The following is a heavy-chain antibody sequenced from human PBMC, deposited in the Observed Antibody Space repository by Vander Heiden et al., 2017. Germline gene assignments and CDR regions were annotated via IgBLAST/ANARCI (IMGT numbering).Heavy chain of an antibody. V-gene: IGHV3-7*01. J-gene: IGHJ6*02. CDR3: ARGDCSGGSCYGGRPYYYGMDV. CDR1: GFTFSSYW. Sequence: EVQLLESGGGLVQPGGSLRPSCAASGFTFSSYWMSWVRKAPGKGLEWVANIKQDGSEKYYVDSVKGRFTISRDNAKNSLYLQMNSLRAEDTAVYYCARGDCSGGSCYGGRPYYYGMDVWGQGTTVTVSS. CDR2: IKQDGSEK. D-gene: IGHD2-15*01.